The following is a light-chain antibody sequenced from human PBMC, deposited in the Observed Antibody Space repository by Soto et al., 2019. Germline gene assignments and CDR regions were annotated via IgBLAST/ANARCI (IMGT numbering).Light chain of an antibody. J-gene: IGKJ5*01. V-gene: IGKV3-11*01. Sequence: EIVLTQSPATLSLSPWERATLSCRASQSVSSYLAWYQQKPGQAPRLLLYDASSSDTRIPARCSGSGSRKHSPLTISSLEPEDFEVYYCQQRSTWPTFGQGTRLEI. CDR2: DAS. CDR3: QQRSTWPT. CDR1: QSVSSY.